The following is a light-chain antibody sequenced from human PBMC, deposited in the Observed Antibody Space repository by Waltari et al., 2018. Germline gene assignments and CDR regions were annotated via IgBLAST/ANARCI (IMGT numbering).Light chain of an antibody. CDR2: WAS. V-gene: IGKV4-1*01. Sequence: DIVMTQPPDSLAVSLGERATINCKSSESALYSANNKNYLAWFQQIPGQPPKLLISWASTRESGVPDRFSGSGSGTDFTLTISSLLAEDVAVYYCQQYYITPWTFGQGTKVEIK. J-gene: IGKJ1*01. CDR3: QQYYITPWT. CDR1: ESALYSANNKNY.